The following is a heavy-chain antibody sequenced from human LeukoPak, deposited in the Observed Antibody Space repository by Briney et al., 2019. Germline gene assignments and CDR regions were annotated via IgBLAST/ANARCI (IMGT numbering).Heavy chain of an antibody. CDR3: ARDLAAARLDF. CDR1: GFTFSTYD. CDR2: IGTAGDT. Sequence: GGSLRLSCAASGFTFSTYDMHWVRQATGKGLEWVPVIGTAGDTYNPGSVKGRFTISRDISKSILYLQMNSLRAEDTGVYYCARDLAAARLDFRGQGTLVTVSS. V-gene: IGHV3-13*01. D-gene: IGHD6-6*01. J-gene: IGHJ4*02.